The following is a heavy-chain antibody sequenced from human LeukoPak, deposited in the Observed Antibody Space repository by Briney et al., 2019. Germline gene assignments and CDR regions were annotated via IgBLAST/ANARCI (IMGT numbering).Heavy chain of an antibody. Sequence: PGGSLRLSCAASGFTFSSYWMSWVRPAPGKGLEWVANIEQVGSEKYYVDSVKGRFTISRDNAKNSLYLQRNSLRAEDTAVYYWARRGSGWYNWFDPWGQGTLVTVSS. V-gene: IGHV3-7*01. CDR3: ARRGSGWYNWFDP. J-gene: IGHJ5*02. CDR2: IEQVGSEK. D-gene: IGHD6-19*01. CDR1: GFTFSSYW.